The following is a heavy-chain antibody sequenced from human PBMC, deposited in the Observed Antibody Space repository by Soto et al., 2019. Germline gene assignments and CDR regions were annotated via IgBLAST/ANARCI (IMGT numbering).Heavy chain of an antibody. V-gene: IGHV3-33*01. J-gene: IGHJ3*02. CDR3: AREREDAFDI. Sequence: QLQLLESGGGVVQPGRSLRLSCAASGVTFSSYGMHWVRQAPGKGLEWVAVIWYDGSDKYYADSVKGRFTVSRDNSKNRLFLQMNSLRVEDTAVYYCAREREDAFDIWGQGTMVTVSS. CDR1: GVTFSSYG. CDR2: IWYDGSDK.